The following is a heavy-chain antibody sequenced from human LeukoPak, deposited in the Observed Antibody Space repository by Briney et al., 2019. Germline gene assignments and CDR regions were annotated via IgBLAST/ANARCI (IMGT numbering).Heavy chain of an antibody. V-gene: IGHV4-59*08. CDR1: GDSISTYY. J-gene: IGHJ2*01. CDR3: ARREDFWYFDL. CDR2: IYYTGST. Sequence: ETLSLTCTISGDSISTYYWSWIRQPPGKGLEWIGYIYYTGSTYYNPSLKSRVTFSVDTSKNHFSLNLISVTAADTAVYYCARREDFWYFDLWGRGTLVTVSS.